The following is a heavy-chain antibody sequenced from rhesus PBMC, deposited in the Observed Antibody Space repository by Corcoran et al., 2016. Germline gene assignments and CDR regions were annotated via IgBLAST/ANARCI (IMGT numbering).Heavy chain of an antibody. J-gene: IGHJ4*01. CDR1: GDSMGSKY. CDR2: IYGNGNDV. V-gene: IGHV4S11*01. Sequence: QVQLQESGPGLVKPLETLSLTCAVSGDSMGSKYWTWIRQPPGKGLEWIGYIYGNGNDVSYKSSLKSRVTLSVDTSKNQFSLKVHSVTAADTAVYYCAKILAAGSFDYWGQGVLVTVSS. CDR3: AKILAAGSFDY. D-gene: IGHD6-31*01.